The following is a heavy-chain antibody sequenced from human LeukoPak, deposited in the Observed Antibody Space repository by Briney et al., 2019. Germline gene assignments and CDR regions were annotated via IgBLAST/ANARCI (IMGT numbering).Heavy chain of an antibody. Sequence: GGSLRLSCAASGFTVINNDMTWVRQAPARGLEWVSVIYSDGNTKYADSVQGRFTISSDNSKNTLYLEMNSLSPDDTAVHYCARGVEPLAANALAYWGQGTLVTVSS. CDR3: ARGVEPLAANALAY. J-gene: IGHJ4*02. CDR2: IYSDGNT. D-gene: IGHD1-14*01. CDR1: GFTVINND. V-gene: IGHV3-53*01.